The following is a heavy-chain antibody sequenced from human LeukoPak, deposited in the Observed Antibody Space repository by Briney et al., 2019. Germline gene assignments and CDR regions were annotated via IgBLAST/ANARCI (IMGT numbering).Heavy chain of an antibody. J-gene: IGHJ6*03. CDR2: INWNGRIT. V-gene: IGHV3-20*04. CDR1: GFTFDDYA. D-gene: IGHD5-18*01. Sequence: GGSLTLSCAASGFTFDDYAMNWVRQVPGRGLEWVSGINWNGRITEYADSVKDRFTISRQNSKNSLYLYMNNLGGEDTALYFCARGSVQLWLRDTYYYMDVWGKGTTVTVSS. CDR3: ARGSVQLWLRDTYYYMDV.